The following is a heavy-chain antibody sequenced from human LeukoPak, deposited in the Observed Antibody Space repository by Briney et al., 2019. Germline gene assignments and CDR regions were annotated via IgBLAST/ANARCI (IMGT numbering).Heavy chain of an antibody. CDR2: ISSSGSTI. CDR3: ARVFEAATLAVY. V-gene: IGHV3-48*03. Sequence: PGGSLRLSCAASGFTFSSYEMNWVRQAPGKGLEWVSYISSSGSTIYYADSVKGRFTISRDNAKNSLYLQMNSLRAEDTAVYYCARVFEAATLAVYWGQGTLVTVSS. J-gene: IGHJ4*02. CDR1: GFTFSSYE. D-gene: IGHD2-15*01.